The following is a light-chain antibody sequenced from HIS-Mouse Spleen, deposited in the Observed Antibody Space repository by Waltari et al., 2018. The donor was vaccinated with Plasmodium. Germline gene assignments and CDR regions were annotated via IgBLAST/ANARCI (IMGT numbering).Light chain of an antibody. V-gene: IGLV5-37*01. CDR1: SHIHVCSSN. Sequence: QPVLTQPPSSSASPGESARLTCTLPSHIHVCSSNLSWYHQKPGSPPRYLLYYYSDSDKGQGSGVPSRFSGSKDASANTGILLISGLQSEDEADYYCMIWPSNASGVFGGGTKLTVL. CDR2: YYSDSDK. J-gene: IGLJ3*02. CDR3: MIWPSNASGV.